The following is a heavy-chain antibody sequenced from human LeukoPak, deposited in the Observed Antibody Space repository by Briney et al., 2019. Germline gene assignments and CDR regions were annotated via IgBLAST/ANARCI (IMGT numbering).Heavy chain of an antibody. CDR1: GGSISSGGYS. CDR2: IYYSGST. CDR3: ARTHSYYDFWSGYPNDAFDI. J-gene: IGHJ3*02. D-gene: IGHD3-3*01. Sequence: PSQTLSLTCTVSGGSISSGGYSWSWIRQHPGQGLEWIGYIYYSGSTYYNPSLKSRVTISVDTSKNQFSLKLSSVTAADTAVYYCARTHSYYDFWSGYPNDAFDIWGQGTMVTVSS. V-gene: IGHV4-31*03.